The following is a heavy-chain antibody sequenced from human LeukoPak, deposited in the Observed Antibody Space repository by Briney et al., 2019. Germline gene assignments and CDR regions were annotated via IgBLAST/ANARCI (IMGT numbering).Heavy chain of an antibody. J-gene: IGHJ1*01. CDR1: GDSISSSSYY. CDR3: ARRRYYDSTGYLD. V-gene: IGHV4-39*01. D-gene: IGHD3-22*01. CDR2: IYYRGST. Sequence: PSETRSLTCTISGDSISSSSYYWGWIRQPPGRGLEWIGEIYYRGSTYYNPSLKSRVSISIDTSNNQFSLTLNSVLAADTALYFCARRRYYDSTGYLDWGQGTLVTVSS.